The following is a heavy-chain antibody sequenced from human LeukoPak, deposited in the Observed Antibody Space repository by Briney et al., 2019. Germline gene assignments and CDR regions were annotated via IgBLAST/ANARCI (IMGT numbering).Heavy chain of an antibody. Sequence: PGGSLRLSCAASGFTSSSYAMSWVRQAPGKGRGWVSAISGSGGSTYYADSVKGRFTISRDNSKNTLYLQMNSLRAEDTAVYYCAKRRRGSYKGYWGQGTLVTVSS. CDR1: GFTSSSYA. CDR2: ISGSGGST. CDR3: AKRRRGSYKGY. V-gene: IGHV3-23*01. J-gene: IGHJ4*02. D-gene: IGHD1-26*01.